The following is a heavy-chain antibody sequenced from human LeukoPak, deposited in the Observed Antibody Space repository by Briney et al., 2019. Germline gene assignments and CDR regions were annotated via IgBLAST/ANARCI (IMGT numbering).Heavy chain of an antibody. D-gene: IGHD3-10*01. CDR2: ISYDGSDK. CDR3: ARVSSGSLGGDYFDY. V-gene: IGHV3-30*03. CDR1: GFTFSSYG. Sequence: GKSLRLSCAASGFTFSSYGMHWVRQAPGKGLEWVAIISYDGSDKYYADSVKGRFTISRDNSKNTLYLQMNSLRAEDTAVYYCARVSSGSLGGDYFDYWGQGTLVTVSS. J-gene: IGHJ4*02.